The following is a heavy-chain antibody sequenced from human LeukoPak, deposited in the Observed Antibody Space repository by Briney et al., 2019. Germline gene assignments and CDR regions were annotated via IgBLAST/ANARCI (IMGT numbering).Heavy chain of an antibody. CDR3: ARDSSGWSYYFDY. CDR1: GFTFSSYE. J-gene: IGHJ4*02. D-gene: IGHD6-19*01. V-gene: IGHV3-48*03. Sequence: PGGPLRLSCAASGFTFSSYEMNWVRQAPGKGLEWVSYISSSGSTIYYADSVKGRFTISRDNAKNSLYLQMNSLRAEDTAVYYCARDSSGWSYYFDYWGQGTLVTVSS. CDR2: ISSSGSTI.